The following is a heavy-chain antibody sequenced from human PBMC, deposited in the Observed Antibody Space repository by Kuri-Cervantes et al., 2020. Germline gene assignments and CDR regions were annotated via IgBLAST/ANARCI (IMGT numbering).Heavy chain of an antibody. CDR1: GGSISRYY. CDR2: IYNSGTA. CDR3: ARLAAAGKLSWFDP. J-gene: IGHJ5*02. Sequence: GSLRLSCTVSGGSISRYYWSWIRQPPGKGLEWIGYIYNSGTANYNPSLKSRVTISVDTSKNQFSLKVSSVTAADTTFYYCARLAAAGKLSWFDPWGQGTLVTVSS. D-gene: IGHD6-13*01. V-gene: IGHV4-59*08.